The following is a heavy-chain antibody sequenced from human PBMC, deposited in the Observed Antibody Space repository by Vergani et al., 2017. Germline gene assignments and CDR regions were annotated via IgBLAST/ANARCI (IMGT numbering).Heavy chain of an antibody. D-gene: IGHD6-6*01. J-gene: IGHJ4*02. CDR3: ARANLTGQLVGAFLFDY. CDR2: INHSGST. V-gene: IGHV4-34*01. CDR1: GGSFSGYY. Sequence: QVQLQQWGAGLLKPSETLSLTCAVYGGSFSGYYWSWIRQPPGKGLEWIGEINHSGSTNYNPSLKSRVTISVDTSKNQFSLKLSSVTAADTAVYYCARANLTGQLVGAFLFDYWGQGTLVTVSS.